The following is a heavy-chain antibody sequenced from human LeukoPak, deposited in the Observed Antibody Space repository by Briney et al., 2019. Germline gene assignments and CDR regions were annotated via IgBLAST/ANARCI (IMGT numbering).Heavy chain of an antibody. Sequence: GGSLRLSCAASGFILSSYGMHWVRQAPGKGLEWVAVTWYDGSNKYYADAVKGRFTISRDNSKNTLYLQMNSLRAEDTAVYFCARDHGDYSGKDYWGQGTLVTVSS. V-gene: IGHV3-33*01. J-gene: IGHJ4*02. CDR3: ARDHGDYSGKDY. D-gene: IGHD4-17*01. CDR1: GFILSSYG. CDR2: TWYDGSNK.